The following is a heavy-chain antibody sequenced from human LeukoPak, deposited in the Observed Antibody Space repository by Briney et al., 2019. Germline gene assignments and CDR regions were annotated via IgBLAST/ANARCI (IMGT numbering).Heavy chain of an antibody. CDR3: ARGRGSGSFDY. CDR2: INSDGSST. CDR1: GFSFSSYW. D-gene: IGHD3-10*01. Sequence: GGSLRLSCAASGFSFSSYWMHWVRQVPGKGLVWVSRINSDGSSTIYADSVRGRFTISRDNAKNTLYLQMNSLRAEDTAVYYCARGRGSGSFDYWGQGTLVTVSS. J-gene: IGHJ4*02. V-gene: IGHV3-74*01.